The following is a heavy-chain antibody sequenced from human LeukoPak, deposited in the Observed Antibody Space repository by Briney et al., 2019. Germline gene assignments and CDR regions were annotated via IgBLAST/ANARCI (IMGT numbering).Heavy chain of an antibody. J-gene: IGHJ6*03. D-gene: IGHD6-13*01. CDR1: GFTFSSYA. CDR2: ISSSSSYI. Sequence: PGGSLRLSCAASGFTFSSYAMTWVRQAPGEGLEWVSSISSSSSYIYYADSVKGRFTISRDNAKNSLYLQMNSLRAEDTAVYYCVRDQAAAYYYMDVWGKGTTVTVSS. CDR3: VRDQAAAYYYMDV. V-gene: IGHV3-21*01.